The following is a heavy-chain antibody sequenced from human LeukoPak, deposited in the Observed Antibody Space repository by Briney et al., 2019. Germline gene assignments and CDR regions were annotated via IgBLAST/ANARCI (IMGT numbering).Heavy chain of an antibody. V-gene: IGHV3-23*01. D-gene: IGHD6-19*01. Sequence: GGSLRLSCAASGFTFSSYSMNWVRQAPGKGLEWVSAISGSGGSTYYADSVKGRFTISRDNSKNTLYLQMNSLRAEDTAVYYCAKLKWLVIPPIDYWGQGTLVTVSS. J-gene: IGHJ4*02. CDR1: GFTFSSYS. CDR3: AKLKWLVIPPIDY. CDR2: ISGSGGST.